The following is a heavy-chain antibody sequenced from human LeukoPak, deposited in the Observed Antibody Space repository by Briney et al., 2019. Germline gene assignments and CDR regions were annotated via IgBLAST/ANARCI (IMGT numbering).Heavy chain of an antibody. CDR3: VRDWAPASMQAAPFDC. V-gene: IGHV3-7*01. CDR2: IKEDGSLK. J-gene: IGHJ4*02. CDR1: GFGFSNFW. Sequence: QSGGSLRLSCAASGFGFSNFWMSWVRQAPGKGPEWVANIKEDGSLKNYVDSVEGRFTVSRDNAKNTLYLQMNSLRLEDTAVYYCVRDWAPASMQAAPFDCWGQGTLVTASS. D-gene: IGHD2/OR15-2a*01.